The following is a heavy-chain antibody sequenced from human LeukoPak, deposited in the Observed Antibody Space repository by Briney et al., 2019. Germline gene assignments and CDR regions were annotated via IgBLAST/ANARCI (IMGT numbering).Heavy chain of an antibody. D-gene: IGHD3-10*01. CDR1: GYSVTSYW. CDR3: ARLPPPGDQWFGGLMRFDH. CDR2: IYPGDSDT. Sequence: GESLKISCKGSGYSVTSYWIGWVRQMPGKGLEWMGIIYPGDSDTSYSSSFEGQVPISADKSISTAYLQWSSLKASDTAMYYCARLPPPGDQWFGGLMRFDHWGQGTLVTVSS. V-gene: IGHV5-51*01. J-gene: IGHJ5*02.